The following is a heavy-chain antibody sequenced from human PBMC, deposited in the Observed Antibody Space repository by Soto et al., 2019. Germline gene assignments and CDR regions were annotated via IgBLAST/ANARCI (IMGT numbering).Heavy chain of an antibody. V-gene: IGHV4-30-4*01. Sequence: SETLSLTCTVSGGSISSGDYYWSWIRQPPGKGLEWIGYISYRGSTYYNPSLKNRVTISIDTSKNQFSLKLSSVTAADTAVYYCARAGATLIAAVNGFDPWGQGTLVTVSS. CDR2: ISYRGST. CDR1: GGSISSGDYY. CDR3: ARAGATLIAAVNGFDP. J-gene: IGHJ5*02. D-gene: IGHD6-13*01.